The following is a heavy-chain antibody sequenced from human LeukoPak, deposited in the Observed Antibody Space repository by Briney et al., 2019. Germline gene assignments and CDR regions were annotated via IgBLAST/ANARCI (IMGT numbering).Heavy chain of an antibody. CDR1: GGTFSSYA. Sequence: GSSVKVSCKASGGTFSSYAISWVRQAPGQGLEWMGGIIPIFGTANYAQKFQGRVTMTRDTSTSTVYMELSSLRSEDTAVYYCARDVTYDFWSGYWFDPWGQGTLVTVSS. CDR3: ARDVTYDFWSGYWFDP. D-gene: IGHD3-3*01. V-gene: IGHV1-69*05. CDR2: IIPIFGTA. J-gene: IGHJ5*02.